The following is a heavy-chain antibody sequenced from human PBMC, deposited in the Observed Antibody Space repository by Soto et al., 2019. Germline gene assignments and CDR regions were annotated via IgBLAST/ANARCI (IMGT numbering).Heavy chain of an antibody. J-gene: IGHJ6*02. CDR3: ARGSVAGVDYGMDV. V-gene: IGHV4-4*07. CDR1: GGSMSTYY. Sequence: QVQLQESGPGLVKPWETLSLTCTVSGGSMSTYYWSWIRQPAGKGLEWIGRIYTSGGTNYSPSLKNRVTMSVVTSRKRVSLKLSSVTAADTAVYYCARGSVAGVDYGMDVWGRGTTVSVSS. D-gene: IGHD6-13*01. CDR2: IYTSGGT.